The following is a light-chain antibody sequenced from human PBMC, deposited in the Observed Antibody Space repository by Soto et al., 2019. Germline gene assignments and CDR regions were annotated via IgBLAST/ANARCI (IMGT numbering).Light chain of an antibody. Sequence: EMGWPKSPGTLSLSPGERVTLSCRPSQIVSSLYLAWYQQRPGQAPRLLIYGASTRATGIPDRFSGGASGTDFTLTISRLEPEDFAVYYCQQYGTSPPRYTFGQGTKLEIK. V-gene: IGKV3-20*01. CDR3: QQYGTSPPRYT. J-gene: IGKJ2*01. CDR1: QIVSSLY. CDR2: GAS.